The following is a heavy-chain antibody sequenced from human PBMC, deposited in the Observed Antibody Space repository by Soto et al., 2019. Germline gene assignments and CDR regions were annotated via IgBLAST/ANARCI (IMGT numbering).Heavy chain of an antibody. CDR1: GFTFSTFV. V-gene: IGHV3-74*01. CDR2: INSDGSDT. Sequence: EVQLVESGGGLVQPGGSLRLSCAASGFTFSTFVMHWVRHAPGKGLLWVSRINSDGSDTRYADSVTGRFTISRDNSRNTLDLQMSSLRAEDTAVYFCVRDRDGYNFWGQGTIVTVSS. D-gene: IGHD5-12*01. J-gene: IGHJ3*01. CDR3: VRDRDGYNF.